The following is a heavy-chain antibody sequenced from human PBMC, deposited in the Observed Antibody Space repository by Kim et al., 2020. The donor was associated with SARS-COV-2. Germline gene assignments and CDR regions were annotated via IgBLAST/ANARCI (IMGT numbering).Heavy chain of an antibody. CDR2: ISSSSSTI. CDR3: ARVGKYYYDSSGYIHFDY. D-gene: IGHD3-22*01. J-gene: IGHJ4*02. CDR1: GFTFSSYS. V-gene: IGHV3-48*02. Sequence: GSLRLSCAASGFTFSSYSMNWVRQAPGKGLEWVSYISSSSSTIYYADSVKGRFTISRDNAKNSLYLQMNSLRDEDTAVYYCARVGKYYYDSSGYIHFDYWGQGTLVTVSS.